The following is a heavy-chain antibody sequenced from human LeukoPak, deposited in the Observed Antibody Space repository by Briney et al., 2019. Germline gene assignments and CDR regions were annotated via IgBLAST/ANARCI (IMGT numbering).Heavy chain of an antibody. D-gene: IGHD3/OR15-3a*01. Sequence: SGGSLRLSCAASGFTFATYAMTWVRQAPGKGLEWVAALSGSGISTYYADSVKGRFTISRANSENTLHLQMDGLRAEDTALYFCAKGRGTGTYYFDYWGRGILVTVSS. J-gene: IGHJ4*02. CDR1: GFTFATYA. V-gene: IGHV3-23*01. CDR3: AKGRGTGTYYFDY. CDR2: LSGSGIST.